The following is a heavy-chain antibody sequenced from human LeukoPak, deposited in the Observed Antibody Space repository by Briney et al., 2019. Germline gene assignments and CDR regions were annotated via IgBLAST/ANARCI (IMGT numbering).Heavy chain of an antibody. CDR2: IYHSGST. CDR1: GGSISSYY. CDR3: ARETTRDRFMDV. V-gene: IGHV4-38-2*02. Sequence: SETLSLTCTVSGGSISSYYWNWIRQPPGKGLEWIGSIYHSGSTYYNPSLKSRVTISVDTSKNQFSLKLSSVTAADTAVYYCARETTRDRFMDVWGKGTTVTVSS. J-gene: IGHJ6*03. D-gene: IGHD4-17*01.